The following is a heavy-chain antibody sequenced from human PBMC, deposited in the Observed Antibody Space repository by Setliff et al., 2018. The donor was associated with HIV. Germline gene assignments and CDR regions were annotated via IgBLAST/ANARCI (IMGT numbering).Heavy chain of an antibody. D-gene: IGHD3-22*01. V-gene: IGHV1-2*06. CDR3: ARSCRSSGYCHFDY. J-gene: IGHJ4*02. CDR1: GYRFIGHY. Sequence: ASVKVSCKTSGYRFIGHYLHWVRQAPGQGLEWMGRISPNNFNTQYAKNFQGRVTMTWDTSTSTGYMEVYRLRSDDTAVYFCARSCRSSGYCHFDYWGQGTLVTVSS. CDR2: ISPNNFNT.